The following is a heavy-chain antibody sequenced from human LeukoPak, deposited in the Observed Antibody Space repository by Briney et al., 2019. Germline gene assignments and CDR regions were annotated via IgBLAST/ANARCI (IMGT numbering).Heavy chain of an antibody. CDR2: IYDSGNT. V-gene: IGHV4-39*01. D-gene: IGHD1-26*01. CDR3: AKSGGYGLIDY. Sequence: SETLSLTCTVSGASISGSGYYWGWIRQPPGKGLEWIGNIYDSGNTYYNASLQSRVAISIDTSKNQFSLRLSSVTAADTAMYYCAKSGGYGLIDYWGQGTLVTVSS. CDR1: GASISGSGYY. J-gene: IGHJ4*02.